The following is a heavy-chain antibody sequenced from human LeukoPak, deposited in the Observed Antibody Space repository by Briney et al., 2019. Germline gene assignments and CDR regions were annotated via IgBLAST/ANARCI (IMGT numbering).Heavy chain of an antibody. V-gene: IGHV6-1*01. D-gene: IGHD3-16*01. Sequence: SQTLSLTCAISGDSVSSNSAAGNWIRQSPSRGLEWLGRTYYRSKWYNDYAVSVKSRVTINPDTSKNQFSLQLNSVTPEDTAVYYCARDRFGEPEGFDYWGQGTLVTVSS. J-gene: IGHJ4*02. CDR3: ARDRFGEPEGFDY. CDR2: TYYRSKWYN. CDR1: GDSVSSNSAA.